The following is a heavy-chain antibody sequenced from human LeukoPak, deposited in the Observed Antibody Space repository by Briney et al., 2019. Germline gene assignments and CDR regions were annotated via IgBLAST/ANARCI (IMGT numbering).Heavy chain of an antibody. CDR2: IKSDGGT. V-gene: IGHV3-74*01. D-gene: IGHD3-22*01. CDR1: GFTFSTYW. CDR3: ARAPSEIGGYYPEYFRH. Sequence: GGSLRLSCAASGFTFSTYWMRWVRQAPGKGLVWVPRIKSDGGTNYADSVKGRFTISRDNAKKTVSLQMNSLRPEDTGVYYCARAPSEIGGYYPEYFRHWGQGTLVTVSS. J-gene: IGHJ1*01.